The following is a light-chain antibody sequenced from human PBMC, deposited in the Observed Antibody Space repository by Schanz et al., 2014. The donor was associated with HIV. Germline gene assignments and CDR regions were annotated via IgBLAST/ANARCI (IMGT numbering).Light chain of an antibody. CDR1: QSVGSN. CDR3: QQRYSGWT. Sequence: EIVLTQSPATLSLSPGEGVTLSCRASQSVGSNLAWYQHKPAQAPRLLISDASRRATGIPARFSGSGSGTDFSLTISSLEPEDVAVYYCQQRYSGWTF. V-gene: IGKV3-11*01. CDR2: DAS. J-gene: IGKJ1*01.